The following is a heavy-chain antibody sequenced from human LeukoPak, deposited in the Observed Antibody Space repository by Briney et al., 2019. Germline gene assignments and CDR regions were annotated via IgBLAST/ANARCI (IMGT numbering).Heavy chain of an antibody. CDR2: ISSSSSYI. J-gene: IGHJ4*02. CDR3: ARDLNLDIVVVQAASDY. Sequence: GGSLRLSCAASRFTFSSYSMNWVRQAPGKGLEWVSSISSSSSYIYYADSVKGRFTISRDNAKNSLYLQMNSLRAEDTAVYYCARDLNLDIVVVQAASDYWGQGTLVTVSS. V-gene: IGHV3-21*01. CDR1: RFTFSSYS. D-gene: IGHD2-2*01.